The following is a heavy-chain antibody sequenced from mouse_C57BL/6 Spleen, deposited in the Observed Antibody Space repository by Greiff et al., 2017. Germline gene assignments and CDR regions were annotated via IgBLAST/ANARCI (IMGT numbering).Heavy chain of an antibody. Sequence: VQLQQSGAELVKPGASVKLSCTASGFNIKDYYMHWVKQRTEQGLEWIGRIDPEDGETKYAPQFQGKAPITADTSSNTAYLQLSSLTSEDTAVYYCARSFYGNYGGYAMDYWGQGTSVTVSS. D-gene: IGHD2-10*01. CDR1: GFNIKDYY. V-gene: IGHV14-2*01. J-gene: IGHJ4*01. CDR2: IDPEDGET. CDR3: ARSFYGNYGGYAMDY.